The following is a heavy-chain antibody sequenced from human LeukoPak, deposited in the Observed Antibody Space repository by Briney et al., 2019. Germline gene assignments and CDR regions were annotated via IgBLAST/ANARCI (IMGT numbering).Heavy chain of an antibody. Sequence: GGSLRLSCAASGFTFSSYWMHWVRQAPGKGLVWVSRINSDGSSTSYADSVKGRFTISRDSAKTTLYLQMNSLRAEDTAVYYCARDRCSGGSCFNFYMDVWGKGTTVTVSS. J-gene: IGHJ6*03. CDR1: GFTFSSYW. CDR3: ARDRCSGGSCFNFYMDV. V-gene: IGHV3-74*01. D-gene: IGHD2-15*01. CDR2: INSDGSST.